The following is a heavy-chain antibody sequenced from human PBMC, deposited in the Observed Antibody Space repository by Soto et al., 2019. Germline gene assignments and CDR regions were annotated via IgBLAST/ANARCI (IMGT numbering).Heavy chain of an antibody. CDR2: ISYDGSNK. CDR1: GFTFSSYA. CDR3: ARDLPSFWSGYHFDS. Sequence: QVQLVESGGGVVQPGRSLRLSCAASGFTFSSYAMHWVRQAPGKGLEWVAVISYDGSNKYYADSVKGRFTISRDNSKNTMYLQMNSLRAEDTAVYYCARDLPSFWSGYHFDSWGQGTLVTVSS. D-gene: IGHD3-3*01. J-gene: IGHJ4*02. V-gene: IGHV3-30-3*01.